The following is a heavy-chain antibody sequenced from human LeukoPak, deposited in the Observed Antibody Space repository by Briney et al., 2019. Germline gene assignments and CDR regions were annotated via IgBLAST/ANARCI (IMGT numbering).Heavy chain of an antibody. CDR2: TYYKSKWYY. CDR3: ARGFALDF. V-gene: IGHV6-1*01. Sequence: SQTLSLTCDISGDTVSSNSAAWNWIRQSPSRGLEWLGRTYYKSKWYYDYAVSVKSRITISPDTSKNQFSLQLNSVTADDTAVYYCARGFALDFWGQGTMVTVSS. CDR1: GDTVSSNSAA. J-gene: IGHJ3*01.